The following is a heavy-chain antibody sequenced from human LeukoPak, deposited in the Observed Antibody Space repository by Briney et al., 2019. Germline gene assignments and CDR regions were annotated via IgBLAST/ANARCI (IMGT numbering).Heavy chain of an antibody. Sequence: GGSLRLSCEASGFTFSSHALHWVRQAPGKGLEWMAIISYDESKTYHAASVKGRFTISRDNSKNTLYLQMNSLRAEDTAVYYCAKDLTGTTDYWGQGTLVTVSS. J-gene: IGHJ4*02. CDR3: AKDLTGTTDY. CDR2: ISYDESKT. V-gene: IGHV3-30*07. CDR1: GFTFSSHA. D-gene: IGHD1-1*01.